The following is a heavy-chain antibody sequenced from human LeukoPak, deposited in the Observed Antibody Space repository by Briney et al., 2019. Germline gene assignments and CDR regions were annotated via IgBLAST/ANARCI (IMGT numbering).Heavy chain of an antibody. CDR2: IYIGGST. V-gene: IGHV3-66*01. J-gene: IGHJ3*02. CDR1: GFSVSNNY. Sequence: GGSLRLSCAASGFSVSNNYMSWVRQAPGKGLEWVSVIYIGGSTYYGDSVKGRFSISRDNSKNTLYLQMNSLRAEDTAVYYCARTYWVVTGPAFDIWGQGTMVTVSS. CDR3: ARTYWVVTGPAFDI. D-gene: IGHD2-21*02.